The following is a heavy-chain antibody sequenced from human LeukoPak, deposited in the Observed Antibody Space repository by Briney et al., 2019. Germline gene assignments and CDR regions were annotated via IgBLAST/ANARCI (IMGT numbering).Heavy chain of an antibody. CDR2: IWYDGSNK. D-gene: IGHD5-12*01. Sequence: PGGSLRLSCAASGFTFSSYGMPWVRQAPGKGLEWVAVIWYDGSNKYYADSVKGRFTISRDNSKNTLYLQMNSLRAEDTAVYYCAREMATIRDAFDIWGQGTMVTVSS. CDR1: GFTFSSYG. V-gene: IGHV3-33*01. J-gene: IGHJ3*02. CDR3: AREMATIRDAFDI.